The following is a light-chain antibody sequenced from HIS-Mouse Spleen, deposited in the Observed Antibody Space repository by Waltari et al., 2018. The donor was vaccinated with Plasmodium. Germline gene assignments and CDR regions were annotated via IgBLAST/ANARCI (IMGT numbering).Light chain of an antibody. Sequence: SYELTQPPSVSVSPGQTARITCSGDALPTKSAYWYHQKSGQAPVLVIYEDSKRPYGIPERFSGSSSGTMATLTISGAQVEDEADYYCYSTDSSGNHRVFGGGTKLTVL. CDR3: YSTDSSGNHRV. V-gene: IGLV3-10*01. J-gene: IGLJ3*02. CDR1: ALPTKS. CDR2: EDS.